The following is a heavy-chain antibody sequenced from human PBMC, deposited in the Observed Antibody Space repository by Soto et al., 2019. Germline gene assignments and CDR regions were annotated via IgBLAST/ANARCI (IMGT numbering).Heavy chain of an antibody. Sequence: QVQLVQSGAEVRRPGASVKVSCKASGYTFSNDGVNWVRQAPGQGLEWMGWSSAYNGNTEYAQNFQGRVTMTTDTSTSTAYMELRSLRSDDTAVYSCARGVPTSADYYYGMDVWGLGTTVTVAS. CDR2: SSAYNGNT. CDR1: GYTFSNDG. V-gene: IGHV1-18*01. D-gene: IGHD1-1*01. J-gene: IGHJ6*02. CDR3: ARGVPTSADYYYGMDV.